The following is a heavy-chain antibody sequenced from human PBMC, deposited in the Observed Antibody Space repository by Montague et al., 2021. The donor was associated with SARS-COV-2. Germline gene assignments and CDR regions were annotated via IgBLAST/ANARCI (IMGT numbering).Heavy chain of an antibody. Sequence: SLRLSCAVSGFTFSSYWMTWVRQAPGKGLEWVSNIKQDGSAKYYVDSVKGRFTISRDNAKNSLYLQMNSLRAEDTAVYYCARDNEWELHLDYWGQGTLVPVSS. CDR2: IKQDGSAK. V-gene: IGHV3-7*03. CDR3: ARDNEWELHLDY. CDR1: GFTFSSYW. D-gene: IGHD1-26*01. J-gene: IGHJ4*02.